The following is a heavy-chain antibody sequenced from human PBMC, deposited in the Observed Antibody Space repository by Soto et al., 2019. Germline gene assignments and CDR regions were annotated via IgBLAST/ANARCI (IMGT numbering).Heavy chain of an antibody. CDR3: ARVPSVVTPGNDYFGVDV. Sequence: GESLKISCKGSGYIFTDHCIVWVRQMAGKDLEWMGIIYPNDADTRYNPSFQGQVTISADKSISTAYLQWTSLKTSDTAMYYCARVPSVVTPGNDYFGVDVWGQGTTVTVSS. D-gene: IGHD2-2*01. CDR2: IYPNDADT. J-gene: IGHJ6*02. CDR1: GYIFTDHC. V-gene: IGHV5-51*01.